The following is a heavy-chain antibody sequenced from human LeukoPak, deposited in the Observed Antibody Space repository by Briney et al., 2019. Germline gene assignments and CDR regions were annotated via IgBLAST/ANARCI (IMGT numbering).Heavy chain of an antibody. J-gene: IGHJ4*02. Sequence: SETLSLTCTVSGYSISSGYYWGWIRQPPGKGLEWIGSIYHSGSTYYNPSLKSRVTISVDTSKNQFSLKLSSVTAADTAVYYCATVASGWYPDYWGQGALVTVSS. D-gene: IGHD6-19*01. V-gene: IGHV4-38-2*02. CDR1: GYSISSGYY. CDR2: IYHSGST. CDR3: ATVASGWYPDY.